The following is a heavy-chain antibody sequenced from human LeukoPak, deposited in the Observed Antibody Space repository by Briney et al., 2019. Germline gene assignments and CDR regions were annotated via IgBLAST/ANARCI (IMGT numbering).Heavy chain of an antibody. CDR3: ARLVWLDGNFDY. CDR1: GFTFSSYA. J-gene: IGHJ4*02. Sequence: PGGSLRLSCTASGFTFSSYAMSWVRQVPGKGLEWVSGISASGGNTYHADSVKGRFTISRDNSKNTLYLQMKSLRAEDTAVYYCARLVWLDGNFDYWGQGTLLTVSS. D-gene: IGHD6-19*01. CDR2: ISASGGNT. V-gene: IGHV3-23*01.